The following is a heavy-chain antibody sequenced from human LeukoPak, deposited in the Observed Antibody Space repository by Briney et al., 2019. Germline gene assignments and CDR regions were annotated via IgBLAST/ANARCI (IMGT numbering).Heavy chain of an antibody. J-gene: IGHJ5*02. CDR1: GFTVSSNY. Sequence: GGSLRLSCAASGFTVSSNYMSRVRQAPGKGLEWLSDLYSGGSTYYADSVKGRFTISRNNAKNTLYLQMTSLRAEDTAVYYCAREQWGAGAGFDPWGQGTLVTVSS. CDR3: AREQWGAGAGFDP. D-gene: IGHD6-19*01. CDR2: LYSGGST. V-gene: IGHV3-53*01.